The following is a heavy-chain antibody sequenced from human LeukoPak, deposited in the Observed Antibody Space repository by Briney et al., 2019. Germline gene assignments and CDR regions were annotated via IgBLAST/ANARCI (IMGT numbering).Heavy chain of an antibody. Sequence: PSETLSLTCTVSGGSVSSGSYYWSWIRQPPGKGLEWIGYTYYSGSTNYNPSLKSRVTISVDTSKNQFSLKLSSVTAADRAVYYCARGSIAPKTYYYGSGSLDYFDYWGQGTLVTVSS. J-gene: IGHJ4*02. CDR1: GGSVSSGSYY. CDR3: ARGSIAPKTYYYGSGSLDYFDY. CDR2: TYYSGST. V-gene: IGHV4-61*01. D-gene: IGHD3-10*01.